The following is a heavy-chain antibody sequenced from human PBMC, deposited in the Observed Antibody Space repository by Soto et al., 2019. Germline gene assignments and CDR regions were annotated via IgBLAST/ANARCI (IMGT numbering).Heavy chain of an antibody. CDR2: ISAYNGNT. D-gene: IGHD3-10*01. CDR1: GYTFTSYG. Sequence: ASVKVSCKASGYTFTSYGISWVRQAPGQGLEWMGWISAYNGNTNYAQKLQGRVTMTTDTSTSTAYMELRSLRSDDTAVYYCATHSVSGSMYYYGMDVWGQGTTVTVSS. CDR3: ATHSVSGSMYYYGMDV. J-gene: IGHJ6*02. V-gene: IGHV1-18*04.